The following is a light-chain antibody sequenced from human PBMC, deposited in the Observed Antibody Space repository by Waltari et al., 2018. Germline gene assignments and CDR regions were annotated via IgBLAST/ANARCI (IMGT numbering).Light chain of an antibody. J-gene: IGKJ3*01. V-gene: IGKV1-5*01. CDR2: AAS. Sequence: DIQMTQSPSTLSASVGDRVTITCRASQNINTWLAWHQQKPGKAPKLLIYAASTLQSGVPARFSGSGSGTDFTLTISSLQPEDFATYYCQQFHTFTFGPGTKVDIK. CDR3: QQFHTFT. CDR1: QNINTW.